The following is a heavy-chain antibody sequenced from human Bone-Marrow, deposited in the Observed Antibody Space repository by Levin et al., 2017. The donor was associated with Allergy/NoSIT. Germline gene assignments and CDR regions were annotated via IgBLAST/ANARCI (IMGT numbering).Heavy chain of an antibody. CDR1: GYTFTSYA. CDR2: INAGSGNT. D-gene: IGHD5-12*01. V-gene: IGHV1-3*01. Sequence: AGESLKISCKASGYTFTSYAMHWVRQAPGQRLEWMGWINAGSGNTKYSQKFQGRVTITRDTSASTAYMELSSLRASDTAMYYCATTPRGFDLNWYLDFWGRGTLVTVSS. CDR3: ATTPRGFDLNWYLDF. J-gene: IGHJ2*01.